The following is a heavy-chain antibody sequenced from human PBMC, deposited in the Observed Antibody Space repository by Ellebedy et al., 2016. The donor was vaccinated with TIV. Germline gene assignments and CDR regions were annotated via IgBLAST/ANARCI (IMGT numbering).Heavy chain of an antibody. CDR2: IYSGGSI. CDR3: AREPGGSVDY. CDR1: GFTVSSNY. D-gene: IGHD6-19*01. J-gene: IGHJ4*02. V-gene: IGHV3-66*01. Sequence: PGGSLRLSCAASGFTVSSNYMSWVRQAPGKGLEWVSVIYSGGSIYYADSVKGRFTISRDNSKNTLYLQMNSLRVEDTAVYYWAREPGGSVDYWGQGTLVTVSS.